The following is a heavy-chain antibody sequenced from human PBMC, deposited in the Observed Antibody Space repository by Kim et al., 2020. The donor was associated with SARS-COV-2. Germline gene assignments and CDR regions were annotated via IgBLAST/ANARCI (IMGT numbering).Heavy chain of an antibody. J-gene: IGHJ4*02. D-gene: IGHD3-16*01. Sequence: TNYARRFRGRVTVTRGTSTSTLYMELTSLRSEDTAVYYCAREGESLKHFDYWGQGTLVTVSS. CDR3: AREGESLKHFDY. V-gene: IGHV1-46*01. CDR2: T.